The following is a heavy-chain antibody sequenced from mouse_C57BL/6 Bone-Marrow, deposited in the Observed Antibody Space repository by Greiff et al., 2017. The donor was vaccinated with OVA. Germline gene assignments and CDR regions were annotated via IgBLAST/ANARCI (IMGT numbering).Heavy chain of an antibody. CDR2: ILPGSGST. CDR1: GYTFTGYW. Sequence: QVQLQQSGAELMKPGASVKLSCKATGYTFTGYWIEWVKQRPGHGLEWIGEILPGSGSTNYNEKFKGKATFTADTSSNTAYMQLSSLTTEDSAIYYGARSGHYYGGSYYFDYWGQGTTLTVSS. V-gene: IGHV1-9*01. J-gene: IGHJ2*01. CDR3: ARSGHYYGGSYYFDY. D-gene: IGHD1-1*01.